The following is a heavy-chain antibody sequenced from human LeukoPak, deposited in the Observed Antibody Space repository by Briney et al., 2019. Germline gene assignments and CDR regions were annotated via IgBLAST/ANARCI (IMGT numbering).Heavy chain of an antibody. CDR2: TYSGGST. J-gene: IGHJ4*02. CDR3: AGGLGYARTY. V-gene: IGHV3-66*01. D-gene: IGHD2-2*01. CDR1: GLTVSSNY. Sequence: GGSLRLSCVPSGLTVSSNYMSWVRQAPGKGLEWVSVTYSGGSTDYADSVKGRFTISRDNSKNTLYLQMNTLRVEDTAVYYCAGGLGYARTYWGQGTLVTVSS.